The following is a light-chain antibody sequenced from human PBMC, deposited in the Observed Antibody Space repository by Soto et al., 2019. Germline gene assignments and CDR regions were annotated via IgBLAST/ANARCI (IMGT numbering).Light chain of an antibody. CDR1: SSDVGGYDY. CDR2: EVS. J-gene: IGLJ1*01. V-gene: IGLV2-8*01. Sequence: ALSQPPSASGSPGQSVTISCTGTSSDVGGYDYVSWYQQHPGKAPKLMIYEVSKRPSGVPDRFSGSKSGNTASPTVSGLQAEDEADYYCSSYAGSSTSVFGTGTKV. CDR3: SSYAGSSTSV.